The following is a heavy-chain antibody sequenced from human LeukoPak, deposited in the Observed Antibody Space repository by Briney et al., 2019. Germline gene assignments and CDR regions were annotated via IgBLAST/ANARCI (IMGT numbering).Heavy chain of an antibody. V-gene: IGHV3-23*01. CDR3: AKNSGSYYFYYGMDV. Sequence: GGSLRLSCAASGFTFSSYAMSWVRQAPGKGLEWVSAISGSGGSTYYADSVKGRFTISRDNSKNTLYLQMNSLRAEDTAVYYRAKNSGSYYFYYGMDVWGQGTTVTVSS. CDR2: ISGSGGST. D-gene: IGHD1-26*01. J-gene: IGHJ6*02. CDR1: GFTFSSYA.